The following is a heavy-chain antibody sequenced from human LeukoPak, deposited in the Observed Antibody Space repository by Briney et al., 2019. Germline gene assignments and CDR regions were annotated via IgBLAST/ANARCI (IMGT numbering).Heavy chain of an antibody. V-gene: IGHV3-21*06. Sequence: GGSLRLSCAASGFTFSSYTMNWVRQAPGKGLEWVSSISSSSSYIYYADSVKGRFTISRDNAKNSLYLQMNSLRAEDTAVYYCAGGGIAAAALVHLDYWGQGTLVTVSS. CDR3: AGGGIAAAALVHLDY. J-gene: IGHJ4*02. D-gene: IGHD6-13*01. CDR1: GFTFSSYT. CDR2: ISSSSSYI.